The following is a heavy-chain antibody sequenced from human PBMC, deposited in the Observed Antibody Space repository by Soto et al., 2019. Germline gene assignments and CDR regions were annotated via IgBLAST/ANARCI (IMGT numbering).Heavy chain of an antibody. CDR2: TYYRSKWYN. CDR1: GDSVSSNSAA. D-gene: IGHD3-10*01. J-gene: IGHJ4*02. V-gene: IGHV6-1*01. Sequence: SQTLSLTCAISGDSVSSNSAAWNWIRQSPSRGLEWLGRTYYRSKWYNDYAVSVKSRITINPDTSKNQFSLQLNSVTPEDTAVYYCARGPYYYGSGSPIAGYVDYWGQGTLVTVSS. CDR3: ARGPYYYGSGSPIAGYVDY.